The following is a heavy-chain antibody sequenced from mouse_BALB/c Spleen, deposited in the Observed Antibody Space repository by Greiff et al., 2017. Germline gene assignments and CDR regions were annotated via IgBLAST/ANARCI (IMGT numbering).Heavy chain of an antibody. Sequence: QVQLQQPGAELVRPGASVKLSCKASGYTFTSYWINWVKQRPGQGLEWIGNIYPSDSYTNYNQKFKDKATLTVDKSSSTAYMQLSSPTSEDSAVYYCTRFYGYGSFAYWGQGTLVTVSA. CDR1: GYTFTSYW. J-gene: IGHJ3*01. V-gene: IGHV1-69*02. CDR2: IYPSDSYT. CDR3: TRFYGYGSFAY. D-gene: IGHD2-2*01.